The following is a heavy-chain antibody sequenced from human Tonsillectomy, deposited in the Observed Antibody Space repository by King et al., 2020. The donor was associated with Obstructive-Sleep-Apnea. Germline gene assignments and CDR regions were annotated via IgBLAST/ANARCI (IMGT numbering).Heavy chain of an antibody. V-gene: IGHV1-46*01. Sequence: VQLVESGAEVKTPGASVKVSCKASGYTFSNYYIHWVQQAPGQGLEWMGMINPSGGTTTFPQKFQGRVTMTRDTSTTTVYMELSSLTSDDTAVYYCARGRSSGYDREDYWGQGTLVTVSS. D-gene: IGHD5-12*01. CDR1: GYTFSNYY. CDR2: INPSGGTT. J-gene: IGHJ4*02. CDR3: ARGRSSGYDREDY.